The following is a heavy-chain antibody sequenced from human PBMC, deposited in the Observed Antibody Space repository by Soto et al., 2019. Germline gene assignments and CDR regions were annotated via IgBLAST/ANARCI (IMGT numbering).Heavy chain of an antibody. Sequence: QLQLQESGSRLVKSSETLSLTCDVSGDTVSTGGYTWAWIRQPPGKALEWIGQTYHSGNPYYNTSLKVRVIISVDTSKNQFSLKVRSVTAADTAVYYCARETYVDYVGYFDPWRQGIQVTVSS. CDR1: GDTVSTGGYT. CDR3: ARETYVDYVGYFDP. V-gene: IGHV4-30-2*01. CDR2: TYHSGNP. D-gene: IGHD2-21*01. J-gene: IGHJ5*02.